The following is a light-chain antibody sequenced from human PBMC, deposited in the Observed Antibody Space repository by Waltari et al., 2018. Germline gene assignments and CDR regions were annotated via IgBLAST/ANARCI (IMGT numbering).Light chain of an antibody. J-gene: IGLJ3*02. V-gene: IGLV1-40*01. CDR3: QSYDSSVSGWV. Sequence: QSVLTQPPSVSGAPGQRVTISCTGSSSSLGAKYDVHWYRQLPGEAPSLLIFADHQRPSWVPDRFAGSKSGTSASLAISGLQAEDEADYYCQSYDSSVSGWVFGGGTKLTVL. CDR2: ADH. CDR1: SSSLGAKYD.